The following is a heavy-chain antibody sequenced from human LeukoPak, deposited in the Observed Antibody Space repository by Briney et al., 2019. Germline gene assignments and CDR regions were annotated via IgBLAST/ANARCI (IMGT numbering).Heavy chain of an antibody. Sequence: PSETLSLTCAVYGRSFSGYYWSWIRQPPGKGLEWIGEINHSGSTNYNPSLKSRVTISVDTSKNQFSLKLSSVTAADTAVYYCARVRYGGNIDYWGQGTLVTVSS. V-gene: IGHV4-34*01. J-gene: IGHJ4*02. CDR1: GRSFSGYY. D-gene: IGHD4-23*01. CDR3: ARVRYGGNIDY. CDR2: INHSGST.